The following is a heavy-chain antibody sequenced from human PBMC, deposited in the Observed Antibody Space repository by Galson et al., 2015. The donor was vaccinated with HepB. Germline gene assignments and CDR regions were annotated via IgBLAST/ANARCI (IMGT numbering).Heavy chain of an antibody. D-gene: IGHD1-26*01. CDR3: ARGAIGWGSYYELFDY. J-gene: IGHJ4*02. CDR1: GFTFSSYS. Sequence: SLRLSCAASGFTFSSYSMNWVRQAPGKGLEWVSSISSSSNYIYYADSVKGRFTISRDNAKNSLYLQMNSLRAEDTAVYYCARGAIGWGSYYELFDYWGQGTLVTVSS. V-gene: IGHV3-21*01. CDR2: ISSSSNYI.